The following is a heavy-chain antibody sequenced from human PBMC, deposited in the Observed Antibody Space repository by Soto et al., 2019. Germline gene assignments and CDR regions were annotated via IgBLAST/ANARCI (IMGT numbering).Heavy chain of an antibody. CDR3: AKRDNSGFALGY. D-gene: IGHD6-19*01. Sequence: QVQLVESGGGVVQPGRSLRLSCAASGFTFSTYAMHWVRQAPGKGLEWVAVISYDGSNKDYADSVKGRFTISRDNSKNTLYLQVNSLRVEDTAVYYCAKRDNSGFALGYWGQGTLVTVSS. V-gene: IGHV3-30*18. J-gene: IGHJ4*02. CDR1: GFTFSTYA. CDR2: ISYDGSNK.